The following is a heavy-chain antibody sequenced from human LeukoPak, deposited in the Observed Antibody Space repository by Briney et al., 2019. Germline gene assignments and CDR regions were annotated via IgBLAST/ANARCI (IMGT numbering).Heavy chain of an antibody. Sequence: PSETLSLTCAVYGGSFSGYYWSWIRQPPGKGLEWIGEINHSGSTNYNPSLKSRVTISVDTSKNQFSLKLSSVTAADTAVYYCARGAHEGWFDPWGQGTLVTVSS. CDR2: INHSGST. J-gene: IGHJ5*02. CDR3: ARGAHEGWFDP. CDR1: GGSFSGYY. V-gene: IGHV4-34*01.